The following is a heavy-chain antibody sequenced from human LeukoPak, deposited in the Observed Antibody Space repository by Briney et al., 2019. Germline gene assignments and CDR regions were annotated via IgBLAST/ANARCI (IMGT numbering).Heavy chain of an antibody. CDR1: GFTFSGYE. J-gene: IGHJ3*02. V-gene: IGHV3-48*03. CDR3: ARGGGSAYHYNAFDI. D-gene: IGHD3-22*01. Sequence: PGGSLRLSCAASGFTFSGYEMNWVRQAPGKGLEWVSYISISGTNVLYADSVKGRFTISRDNSRTSLFLQMSSLRAEDTAVYYCARGGGSAYHYNAFDIWGLGTMVTVCS. CDR2: ISISGTNV.